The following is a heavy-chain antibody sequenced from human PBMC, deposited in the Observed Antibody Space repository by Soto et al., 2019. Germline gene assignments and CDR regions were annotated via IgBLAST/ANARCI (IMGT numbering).Heavy chain of an antibody. Sequence: SVKVSCKASGFTFTSSAVQWVRQARGQRPEWIGWIVVGSGNTNYAQKFQERVPITRDMSTSTAYMELSSLRSEDTAVYYCAAEGVTGTPSSYYYYYGMDVWGQGTTVTISS. CDR1: GFTFTSSA. CDR3: AAEGVTGTPSSYYYYYGMDV. V-gene: IGHV1-58*01. D-gene: IGHD1-7*01. CDR2: IVVGSGNT. J-gene: IGHJ6*02.